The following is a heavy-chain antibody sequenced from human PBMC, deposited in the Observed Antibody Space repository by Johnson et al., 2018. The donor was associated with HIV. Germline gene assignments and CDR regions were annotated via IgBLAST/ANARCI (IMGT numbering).Heavy chain of an antibody. Sequence: VLLVESGGGLVQPGGSLRLSCAVSGYSVTGYNMNWVRQAPVKGLEWVSVIYTGSDSTSYTYSVKGRFTISRDNSKNTLHLQMNSLRPEDTAVYYCARNSGNGLVLRGDAFDMWGQGTMVTVSS. CDR1: GYSVTGYN. V-gene: IGHV3-66*02. D-gene: IGHD2-8*01. J-gene: IGHJ3*02. CDR3: ARNSGNGLVLRGDAFDM. CDR2: IYTGSDST.